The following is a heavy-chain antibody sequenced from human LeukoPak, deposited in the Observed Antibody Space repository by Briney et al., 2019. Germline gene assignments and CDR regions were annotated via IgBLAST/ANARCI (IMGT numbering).Heavy chain of an antibody. CDR3: ARDTSSAYYFDY. D-gene: IGHD6-13*01. CDR2: INPSGGST. Sequence: GASVKVSCKASGYTFTSYYMHWVRQALGQGLEWMGLINPSGGSTVYAQKFQGTVTMTRHTSTSTVYLELSSLRSEDTAVYYCARDTSSAYYFDYWGQGTLVTVSS. CDR1: GYTFTSYY. J-gene: IGHJ4*02. V-gene: IGHV1-46*01.